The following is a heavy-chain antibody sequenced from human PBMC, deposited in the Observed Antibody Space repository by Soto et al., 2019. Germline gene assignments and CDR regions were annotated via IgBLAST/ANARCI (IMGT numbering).Heavy chain of an antibody. Sequence: QVQLVQSGAEVKRPGSSVKVSCKASGDMFRNSAFTWVRQAPGQGLAWMGVIIPLFRKTNVAQKFQGRVTLTADESTSSFYMEVSSLTSEDTAVYYCARARLSNGDPNIYFFYGLDVWGQGTTITVSS. J-gene: IGHJ6*02. CDR1: GDMFRNSA. CDR2: IIPLFRKT. CDR3: ARARLSNGDPNIYFFYGLDV. V-gene: IGHV1-69*01. D-gene: IGHD3-10*01.